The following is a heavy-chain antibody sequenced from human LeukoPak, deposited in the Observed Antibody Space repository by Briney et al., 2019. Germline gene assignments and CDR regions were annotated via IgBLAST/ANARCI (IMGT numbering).Heavy chain of an antibody. CDR2: INWNGGST. V-gene: IGHV3-20*04. J-gene: IGHJ3*02. D-gene: IGHD1-26*01. CDR3: ARGGATVNAFDI. CDR1: GFTFDDYG. Sequence: GGSPRLSCAASGFTFDDYGMSWVRQAPGKGLEWVSGINWNGGSTGYADSVKGRFTISRDNAKNSLYLQMNSLRAEDTALYYCARGGATVNAFDIWGQGTMVTVSS.